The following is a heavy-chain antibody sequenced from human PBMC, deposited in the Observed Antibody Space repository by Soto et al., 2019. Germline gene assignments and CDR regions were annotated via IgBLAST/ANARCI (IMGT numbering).Heavy chain of an antibody. V-gene: IGHV1-69*01. CDR3: ARININWNDVVDYYYYYGMDV. CDR1: GGTFSSYA. J-gene: IGHJ6*02. Sequence: QVQLVQSGAEVKKPGSSVKVSCKASGGTFSSYAISWVRQAPGQGLEWMGGIIPIFGTANYAQKFQGRVTITADESTSTAYMELSSLRSEDTAVYYCARININWNDVVDYYYYYGMDVWGQGTTVTVSS. CDR2: IIPIFGTA. D-gene: IGHD1-1*01.